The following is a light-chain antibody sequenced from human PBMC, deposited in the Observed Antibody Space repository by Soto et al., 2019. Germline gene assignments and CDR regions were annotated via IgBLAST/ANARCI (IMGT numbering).Light chain of an antibody. Sequence: DIQMTQSPSSLSASVGDRVTITCRASQSISSYLNWYQQKPGKAPKLLIYGASSLQSGAPSRFSGSGSGTDFTLTISSLQPEDVATYYCQQSYTTPHFGQGTKLEIK. J-gene: IGKJ2*01. CDR3: QQSYTTPH. CDR1: QSISSY. V-gene: IGKV1-39*01. CDR2: GAS.